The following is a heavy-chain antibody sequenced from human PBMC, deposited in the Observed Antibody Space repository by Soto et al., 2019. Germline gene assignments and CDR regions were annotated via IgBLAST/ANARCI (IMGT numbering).Heavy chain of an antibody. CDR3: ARGGTFAYDTSGYSVY. CDR2: INPKSGGT. D-gene: IGHD3-22*01. J-gene: IGHJ1*01. CDR1: GYTFSAYY. V-gene: IGHV1-2*02. Sequence: ASVKVSCKTSGYTFSAYYMHGVRQAPGQGLEWMGWINPKSGGTLYAQKFQGRVTMTRDTSISTAYMELSRLRSDDTAVYYCARGGTFAYDTSGYSVYWGQGTLVTVSS.